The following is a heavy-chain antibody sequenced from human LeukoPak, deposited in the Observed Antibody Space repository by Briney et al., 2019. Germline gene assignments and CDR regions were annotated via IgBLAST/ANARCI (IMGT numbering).Heavy chain of an antibody. J-gene: IGHJ4*02. CDR3: ARDQGIYNHRIIDS. D-gene: IGHD5-12*01. CDR2: ISAYNGNT. CDR1: GYTFSSYG. Sequence: ASVKVSCKASGYTFSSYGISWVRQPPGQGLGWMGWISAYNGNTNFAQEFQGRVTMTTDTSTSTASMELRSLRSDDTAVYYCARDQGIYNHRIIDSWGQGTLVTVSS. V-gene: IGHV1-18*01.